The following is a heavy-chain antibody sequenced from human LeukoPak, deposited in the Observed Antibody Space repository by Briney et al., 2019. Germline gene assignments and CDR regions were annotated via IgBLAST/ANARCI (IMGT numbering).Heavy chain of an antibody. CDR1: GGSIINYY. J-gene: IGHJ6*03. CDR3: ARLKYYDSTGYSPGYYMDV. D-gene: IGHD3-22*01. CDR2: IYVTGST. Sequence: TSETLSLTCTVSGGSIINYYWSWIRQPAGTGLEWVGRIYVTGSTIYNPSLQSRLSMSEDTSKNQFSLRLTSVTAADTAVYYCARLKYYDSTGYSPGYYMDVWGKGITVTVSS. V-gene: IGHV4-4*07.